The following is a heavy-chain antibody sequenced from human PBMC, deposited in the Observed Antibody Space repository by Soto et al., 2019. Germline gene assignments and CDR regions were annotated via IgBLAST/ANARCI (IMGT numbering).Heavy chain of an antibody. CDR1: GFTFSSYG. V-gene: IGHV3-30*18. Sequence: QVQLVESGGGVVQPGRSLRLSCAASGFTFSSYGMHWVRQAPGKGLEWVAVISYDGSNKYYADSVKGRFTISRDNSKNTLYLQMNSLRAEDTAVYYCAKMSYGQIYWYFALWGRGTLVTVSS. J-gene: IGHJ2*01. D-gene: IGHD4-17*01. CDR3: AKMSYGQIYWYFAL. CDR2: ISYDGSNK.